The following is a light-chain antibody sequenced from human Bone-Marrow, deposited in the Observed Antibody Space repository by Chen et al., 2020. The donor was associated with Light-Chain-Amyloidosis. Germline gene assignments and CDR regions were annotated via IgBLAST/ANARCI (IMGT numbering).Light chain of an antibody. V-gene: IGKV2-28*01. CDR3: MQALQAKST. Sequence: EIVMTQSPLSLPVTPGEPASISCRSSQSLLHSNGYTYLDWYLQKPGQSPQLLIYLVSNRAPGVPDRFSGSGSGTDFTLKISRVEAEDVGVYYCMQALQAKSTFGQGTKVEIK. CDR2: LVS. J-gene: IGKJ1*01. CDR1: QSLLHSNGYTY.